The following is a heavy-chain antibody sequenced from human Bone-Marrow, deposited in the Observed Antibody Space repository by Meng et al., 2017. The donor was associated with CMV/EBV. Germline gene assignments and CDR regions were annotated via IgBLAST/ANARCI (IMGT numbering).Heavy chain of an antibody. CDR2: ISTYSGNT. CDR1: YTFSNYD. CDR3: ARGIAARPKIIDYFDY. V-gene: IGHV1-18*01. D-gene: IGHD6-6*01. J-gene: IGHJ4*02. Sequence: YTFSNYDITWVRQAPGQGLQWIGWISTYSGNTNYTQRLRGRVTMTTDTSTSTAYMELRSLRSGDSGVYYCARGIAARPKIIDYFDYWGQGTLVTVSS.